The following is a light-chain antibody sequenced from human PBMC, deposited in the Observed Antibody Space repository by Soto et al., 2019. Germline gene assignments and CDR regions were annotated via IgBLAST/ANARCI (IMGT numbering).Light chain of an antibody. CDR1: SSNIESNY. Sequence: QSVLTQPPSVSAAPGQKVTISCSGSSSNIESNYVSWLQQLPRTAPNLLIYENNRRLSGFPDRFSASKSGTSATLVITGLQTGDEDDYFCGAWDISLRAYVFGTGNKVTVL. CDR2: ENN. CDR3: GAWDISLRAYV. V-gene: IGLV1-51*02. J-gene: IGLJ1*01.